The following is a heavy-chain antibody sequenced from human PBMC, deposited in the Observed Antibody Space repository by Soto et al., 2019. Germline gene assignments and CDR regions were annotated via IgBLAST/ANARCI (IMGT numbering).Heavy chain of an antibody. CDR3: ARSSGWLHDY. CDR1: GFSLSGYW. J-gene: IGHJ4*02. Sequence: GGSLRLSCAASGFSLSGYWRNWVRQVPGRGLEWVAIIKQDGSERYYVDSVKGRFTISRDNAKNSLYLQMSSLRVEDTALYYCARSSGWLHDYWGQGTLVTVSS. V-gene: IGHV3-7*01. CDR2: IKQDGSER. D-gene: IGHD6-19*01.